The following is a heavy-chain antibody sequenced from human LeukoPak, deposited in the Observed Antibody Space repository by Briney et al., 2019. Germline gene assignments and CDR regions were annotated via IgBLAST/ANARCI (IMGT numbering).Heavy chain of an antibody. D-gene: IGHD3-3*01. CDR3: ATTLEWLSFNFDY. J-gene: IGHJ4*02. CDR1: GYTLTELS. CDR2: FDPEDGET. V-gene: IGHV1-24*01. Sequence: ASVKVSCKVSGYTLTELSMHWVRQAPGKGLEWMGGFDPEDGETIYAQKFQGRVTMTEDTSTDTAYMELSSLGSEDTAVYYCATTLEWLSFNFDYWGQGTLVTVSS.